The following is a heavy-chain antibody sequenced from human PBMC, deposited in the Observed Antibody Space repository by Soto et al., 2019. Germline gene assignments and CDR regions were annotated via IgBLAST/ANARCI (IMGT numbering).Heavy chain of an antibody. Sequence: PGGSLRLSCAASGFTFSSYAMSWVRQAPGKGLDWVLVICYCGSNKYYADSVKGRFTISRDNSKNTLYLQMNSLRAEDTAVYYCARDRALAPPIADILTGFSYWGQGTLVTVSS. CDR2: ICYCGSNK. CDR3: ARDRALAPPIADILTGFSY. D-gene: IGHD3-9*01. CDR1: GFTFSSYA. V-gene: IGHV3-30*04. J-gene: IGHJ4*02.